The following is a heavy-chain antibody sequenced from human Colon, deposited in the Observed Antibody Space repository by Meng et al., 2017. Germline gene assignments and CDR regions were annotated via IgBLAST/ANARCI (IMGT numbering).Heavy chain of an antibody. V-gene: IGHV1-18*01. Sequence: VQWVKSGSEGERPGASVQVSCTPSGYTFANYGINWVGHAPGPGLEWMGWIRPLNDQPEYAQSLEGRVTITADTSTSTAYLELRSLTSDDSALYYCTRGRPSLSPTYSDYWGQGTLVTVSS. CDR3: TRGRPSLSPTYSDY. D-gene: IGHD6-6*01. CDR1: GYTFANYG. CDR2: IRPLNDQP. J-gene: IGHJ4*02.